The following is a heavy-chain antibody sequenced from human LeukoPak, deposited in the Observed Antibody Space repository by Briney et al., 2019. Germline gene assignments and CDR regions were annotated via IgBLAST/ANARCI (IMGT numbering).Heavy chain of an antibody. Sequence: GASVKVSCKASGYTFTSYAMHWVRQAPGQRLEWMGWINAGNGNTKYSQKFQGRVTITRDTSASTAYMELSSLRSEDTAVYYCATGDCSGGSCSYNWFDPWGQGTLVTVSS. D-gene: IGHD2-15*01. CDR2: INAGNGNT. CDR3: ATGDCSGGSCSYNWFDP. J-gene: IGHJ5*02. CDR1: GYTFTSYA. V-gene: IGHV1-3*01.